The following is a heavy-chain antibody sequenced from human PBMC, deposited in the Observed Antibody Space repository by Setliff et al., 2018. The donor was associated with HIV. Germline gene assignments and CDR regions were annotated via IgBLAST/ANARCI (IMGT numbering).Heavy chain of an antibody. D-gene: IGHD3-3*01. CDR2: INHSGST. V-gene: IGHV4-34*01. CDR1: GGSFSGYY. J-gene: IGHJ5*02. CDR3: ARGHYDFWSGYYWFDP. Sequence: PSETLSLTCAVYGGSFSGYYWSWIRQPPGKGLEWIGEINHSGSTNYNPSLKSRVTISVDTSKNQFSLKLTSVTAADTAVYYCARGHYDFWSGYYWFDPWGQGTLVTVSS.